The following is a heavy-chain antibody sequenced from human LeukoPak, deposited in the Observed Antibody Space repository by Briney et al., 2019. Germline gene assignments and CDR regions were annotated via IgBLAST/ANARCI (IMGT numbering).Heavy chain of an antibody. V-gene: IGHV3-21*01. CDR3: ARDSYFGSGNYYIDY. CDR1: GFTFSSYS. J-gene: IGHJ4*02. Sequence: PGGSLRLSCAASGFTFSSYSMNWVRQAPGKGLEWVSSISSSSSYIYYADSVKGRFTISRDNAKNSLYLQMNSLRAEDTAVYYCARDSYFGSGNYYIDYWGQGTLVTVSS. CDR2: ISSSSSYI. D-gene: IGHD3-10*01.